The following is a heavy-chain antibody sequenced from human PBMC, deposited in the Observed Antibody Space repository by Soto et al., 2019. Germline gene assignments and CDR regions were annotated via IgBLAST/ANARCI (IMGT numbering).Heavy chain of an antibody. Sequence: QGTLKEYGPTLVKPTQTLTLTCSFSGFSLSTSGVGMGGIPQSPGPAMVWLGFIYWSGDEHYRPSLKSRLSIMKDTSKNHLVLSMTDMDAVDTATYYCGRGVATLPVFAFDICGKGTMVTVSS. D-gene: IGHD6-6*01. CDR1: GFSLSTSGVG. V-gene: IGHV2-5*01. J-gene: IGHJ3*02. CDR2: IYWSGDE. CDR3: GRGVATLPVFAFDI.